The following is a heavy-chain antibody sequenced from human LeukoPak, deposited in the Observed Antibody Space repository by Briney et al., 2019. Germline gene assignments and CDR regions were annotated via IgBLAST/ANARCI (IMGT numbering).Heavy chain of an antibody. J-gene: IGHJ3*02. CDR2: IKQDGSEK. D-gene: IGHD3-9*01. Sequence: GGSLRLSCAASGFTFSSYWMSWVRQAPGKGLEWVANIKQDGSEKYYVDSVKGRFTISRDNAKNSLYLQMNSLRAEDTAVYYCARDWYDNSDAFDIWGQGAMVTVSS. CDR3: ARDWYDNSDAFDI. V-gene: IGHV3-7*01. CDR1: GFTFSSYW.